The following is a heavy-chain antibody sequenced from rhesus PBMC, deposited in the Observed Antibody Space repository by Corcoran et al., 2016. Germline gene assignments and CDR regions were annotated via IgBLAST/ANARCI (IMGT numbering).Heavy chain of an antibody. V-gene: IGHV4-76*01. Sequence: QVQLQESGPGVVKLSETLSLTCAVSGYSISSGYDWSWIRQPPGKGLEWIGYIYGSSGSTNYNPSLKNRVTISKDTSKNQFSLKLSSVTAAETAVYYCARETLYGTSYLFDYWGQGVLVTVSS. J-gene: IGHJ4*01. D-gene: IGHD4-29*01. CDR2: IYGSSGST. CDR3: ARETLYGTSYLFDY. CDR1: GYSISSGYD.